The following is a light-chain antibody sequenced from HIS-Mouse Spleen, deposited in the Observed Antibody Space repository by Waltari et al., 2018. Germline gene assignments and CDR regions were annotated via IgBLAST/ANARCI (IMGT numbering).Light chain of an antibody. V-gene: IGKV3-11*01. CDR3: QQRSNWPPIT. Sequence: EIVLTQSPATLPLSPGERATLSCRASQRVSSYLAWYQQKPGQAPRLLIYDASNRATGIPARFSGSGSGTDFTLTISSLEPEDFAVYYCQQRSNWPPITFGPGTKVDIK. J-gene: IGKJ3*01. CDR1: QRVSSY. CDR2: DAS.